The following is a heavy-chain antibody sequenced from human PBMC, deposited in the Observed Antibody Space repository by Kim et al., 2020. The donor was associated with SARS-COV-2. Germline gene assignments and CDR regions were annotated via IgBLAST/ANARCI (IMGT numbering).Heavy chain of an antibody. D-gene: IGHD1-26*01. CDR3: ARGHYGKIVGEY. CDR2: IDTDNDNT. J-gene: IGHJ4*02. CDR1: GYTFTDYG. Sequence: ASVKVSCTASGYTFTDYGFTWVRQAPAQGLEWMGWIDTDNDNTKYAQNLQGRVTLTSDTSTRTAYMELMSLRSDDTAMYYCARGHYGKIVGEYWGQGTLVIVST. V-gene: IGHV1-18*01.